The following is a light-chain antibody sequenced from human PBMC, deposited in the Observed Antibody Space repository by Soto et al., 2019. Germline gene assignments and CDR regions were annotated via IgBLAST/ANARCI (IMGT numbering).Light chain of an antibody. V-gene: IGKV3-15*01. J-gene: IGKJ3*01. Sequence: EMVMTQSPATLSVSPGERVTLSCRASESVNSNLAWYQQKPGQGPSLLIYYASTRVTGVPGRFSGSGSGTEFTLAIRSLQSEDCGVYYCEHYSNWPPTFGPGTKVEIK. CDR2: YAS. CDR1: ESVNSN. CDR3: EHYSNWPPT.